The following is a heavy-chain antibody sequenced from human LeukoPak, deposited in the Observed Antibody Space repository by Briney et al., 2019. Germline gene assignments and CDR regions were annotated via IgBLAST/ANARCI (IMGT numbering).Heavy chain of an antibody. J-gene: IGHJ6*03. D-gene: IGHD7-27*01. CDR1: GGSFSGYY. CDR3: GRSNKLGTISSDYCYYMDV. V-gene: IGHV4-34*01. Sequence: SETLSLTCAVYGGSFSGYYWSWIRQPPGKGLEWIGEINHSGSTNYNPSLKSRVTISVDTSKNQFSLKLSSVTAADTAVYYCGRSNKLGTISSDYCYYMDVWGKGTTVTVSS. CDR2: INHSGST.